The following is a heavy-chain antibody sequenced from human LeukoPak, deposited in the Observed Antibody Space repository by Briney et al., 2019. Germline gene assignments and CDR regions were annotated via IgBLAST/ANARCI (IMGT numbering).Heavy chain of an antibody. J-gene: IGHJ5*02. CDR1: VYTFTGYY. D-gene: IGHD3-10*01. V-gene: IGHV1-2*02. CDR2: INPNSGGT. Sequence: ASVKVSCKASVYTFTGYYMHWVRQAPGQGLEWMGWINPNSGGTNYAQKFQGRVTMTRDTSISTAYMELSRLRSDDTAVYYCARDLRIRKNYYGSGSSFDPWGQGTLVTVSS. CDR3: ARDLRIRKNYYGSGSSFDP.